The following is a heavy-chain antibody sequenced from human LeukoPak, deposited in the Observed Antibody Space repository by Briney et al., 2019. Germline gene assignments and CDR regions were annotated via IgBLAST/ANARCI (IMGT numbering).Heavy chain of an antibody. J-gene: IGHJ6*03. Sequence: ASVEVSCKASGYCFNNYDINWVRQAAGQGPEWMGRLDPHSGDTDYAQKFRGRVIMTKNTSINTAYLEFSSMLSEATAVYYCARSRRGYYMDVWGRGTTVTVSS. CDR2: LDPHSGDT. V-gene: IGHV1-8*01. CDR3: ARSRRGYYMDV. CDR1: GYCFNNYD.